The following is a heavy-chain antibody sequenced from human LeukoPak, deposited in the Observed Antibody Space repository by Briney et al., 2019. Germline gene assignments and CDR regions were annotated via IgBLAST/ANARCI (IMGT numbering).Heavy chain of an antibody. V-gene: IGHV4-59*01. J-gene: IGHJ4*02. CDR2: IYYSGST. CDR3: AREVVAAPGTVDY. D-gene: IGHD6-13*01. Sequence: TPSETLSLTCTVSGGSIRSYYWSWIRQSPGKGLEWIGYIYYSGSTNYNPSLKSRVTISVDTSKNQFSLKLSSVTAADTAVYYCAREVVAAPGTVDYWGQGTLVTVSS. CDR1: GGSIRSYY.